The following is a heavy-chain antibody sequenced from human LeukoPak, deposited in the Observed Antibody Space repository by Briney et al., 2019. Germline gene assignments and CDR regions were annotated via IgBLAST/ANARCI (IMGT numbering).Heavy chain of an antibody. CDR1: GFTFSSYW. J-gene: IGHJ6*02. D-gene: IGHD3-3*01. V-gene: IGHV3-7*03. Sequence: PGGSLRLSCAASGFTFSSYWMSWVRQAPGKGLEWVANIKQDGSEKYYVDSVKGRFTISRDNAKNSLYLQMNSLRAEDTAVHYCARAQYYDFWSGYYYYYYGMDVWGQGTTVTVSS. CDR3: ARAQYYDFWSGYYYYYYGMDV. CDR2: IKQDGSEK.